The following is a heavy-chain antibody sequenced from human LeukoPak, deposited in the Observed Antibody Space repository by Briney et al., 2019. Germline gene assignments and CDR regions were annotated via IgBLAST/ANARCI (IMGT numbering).Heavy chain of an antibody. Sequence: ASVKVSCKASGYTFTGYYMHWVRQAPGQGLEWMGWINPNSGGTNYAQKFQGRVTMTRDTSISPAYMELSSLRSEDTAVYYCARSDSSAKRIWERAKRRAFDIWSQGTMVTVSS. D-gene: IGHD3-22*01. CDR3: ARSDSSAKRIWERAKRRAFDI. J-gene: IGHJ3*02. CDR2: INPNSGGT. CDR1: GYTFTGYY. V-gene: IGHV1-2*02.